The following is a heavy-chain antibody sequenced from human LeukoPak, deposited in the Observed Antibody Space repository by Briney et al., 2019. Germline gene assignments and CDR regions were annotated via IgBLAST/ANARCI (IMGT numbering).Heavy chain of an antibody. CDR3: ERDGFLEWLRYYYGMDV. CDR1: GYTFTSYG. J-gene: IGHJ6*02. V-gene: IGHV1-18*01. Sequence: RASVNVSCKASGYTFTSYGISWVRQAPGQGLEGMVWISAYKGNTNYAQKLQGRVTMTTDTSTSTVYMEVRSLRSDDTAVYYCERDGFLEWLRYYYGMDVWGQGTTVTVSS. CDR2: ISAYKGNT. D-gene: IGHD3-3*01.